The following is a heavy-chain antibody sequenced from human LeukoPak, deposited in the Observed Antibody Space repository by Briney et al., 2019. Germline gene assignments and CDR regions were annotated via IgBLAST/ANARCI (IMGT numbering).Heavy chain of an antibody. J-gene: IGHJ4*02. D-gene: IGHD3-16*02. CDR3: ARVLRYDYVWGSYREFDY. V-gene: IGHV3-7*01. CDR1: GFTFSSYW. CDR2: IKQDGSEK. Sequence: AGSLRLSCAAAGFTFSSYWMSWVRQAPGKGLEWVANIKQDGSEKYYVDSVKGRFTISRDNAKNSLYLQMNSLRAEDTAVYYCARVLRYDYVWGSYREFDYWGQGTLVTVSS.